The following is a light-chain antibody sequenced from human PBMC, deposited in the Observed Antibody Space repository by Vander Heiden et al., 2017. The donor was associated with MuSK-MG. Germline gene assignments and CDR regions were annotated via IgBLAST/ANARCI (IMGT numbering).Light chain of an antibody. CDR3: QQDSCYPYT. CDR1: QSISRS. V-gene: IGKV1-5*03. J-gene: IGKJ2*01. Sequence: DIQMTQSPSTLSASVGDRVTITCRASQSISRSLAWFQQKPGKAPKLLIYRASSLESGVPSTLSGSGSGTEFTLTIGSLQPDDFATYYCQQDSCYPYTFGQGTRLEIK. CDR2: RAS.